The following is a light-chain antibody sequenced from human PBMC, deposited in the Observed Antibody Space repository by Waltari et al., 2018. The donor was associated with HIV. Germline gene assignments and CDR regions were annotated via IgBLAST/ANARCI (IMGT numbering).Light chain of an antibody. J-gene: IGLJ3*02. CDR3: CSYTSSDTWV. CDR2: DVA. CDR1: GKAVGAYAS. Sequence: QSALTQPASVSGSPGQSLTVSCSGSGKAVGAYASVSWFQQHPDKAPQLLIFDVAKRPSGISDRFSGSKSGNTASLTISGLQPEDEADYFCCSYTSSDTWVFGGGTKVTVL. V-gene: IGLV2-14*03.